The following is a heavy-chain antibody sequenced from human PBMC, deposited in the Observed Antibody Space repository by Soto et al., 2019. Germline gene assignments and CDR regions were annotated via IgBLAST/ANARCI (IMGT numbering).Heavy chain of an antibody. J-gene: IGHJ6*02. CDR3: AREAYYYDSSGYYRYYYGMDV. CDR2: IKQDGSEK. CDR1: GFTFSSYW. D-gene: IGHD3-22*01. Sequence: GGSLRLSCAASGFTFSSYWMSWVRQAPGKGLEWVANIKQDGSEKYYVDSVKGRFTISRDNAKNSLYLQMNSLRAEDTAVYYCAREAYYYDSSGYYRYYYGMDVWGQGTTVTVSS. V-gene: IGHV3-7*05.